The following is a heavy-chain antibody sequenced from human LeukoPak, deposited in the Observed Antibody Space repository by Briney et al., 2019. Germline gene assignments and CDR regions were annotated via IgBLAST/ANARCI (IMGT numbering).Heavy chain of an antibody. Sequence: ASVKVSCRASGYTFTGYYMHWVRQAPGQGLEWMGWINPNSGGTNYAQKFQGRVTMTRDTSISTAYMELSRLRSDDTAVYYCAMIAAAGKNWFDPWGQGTLVTDSS. J-gene: IGHJ5*02. V-gene: IGHV1-2*02. CDR3: AMIAAAGKNWFDP. CDR2: INPNSGGT. D-gene: IGHD6-13*01. CDR1: GYTFTGYY.